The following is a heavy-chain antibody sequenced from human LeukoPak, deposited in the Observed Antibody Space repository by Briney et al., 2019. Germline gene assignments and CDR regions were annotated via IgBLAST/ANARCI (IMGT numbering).Heavy chain of an antibody. Sequence: ASVKVSCKASGYTFTSYDINWVRQATGQGLEWMGCMNPDSGKTGYAQKFQDRVTMTRNTSISTAYMELSSQRSEDTAVYYCARGRDLNYNYYGLDVWGQGTTVTVSS. CDR2: MNPDSGKT. CDR3: ARGRDLNYNYYGLDV. V-gene: IGHV1-8*01. CDR1: GYTFTSYD. J-gene: IGHJ6*02.